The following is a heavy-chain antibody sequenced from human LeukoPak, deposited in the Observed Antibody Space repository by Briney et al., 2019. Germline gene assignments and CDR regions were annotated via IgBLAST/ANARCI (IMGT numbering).Heavy chain of an antibody. CDR3: AKTGTPWYYFDY. V-gene: IGHV3-23*01. Sequence: GGSLRLSCAASGFTFSSYAMSWVRQAPGKGLEWVSAISGSGGSTYYADSVKGRFTISRDSSKNTLYLQMNSLRAEDTAVYYCAKTGTPWYYFDYWGQGTVVTVSS. D-gene: IGHD6-13*01. J-gene: IGHJ4*02. CDR2: ISGSGGST. CDR1: GFTFSSYA.